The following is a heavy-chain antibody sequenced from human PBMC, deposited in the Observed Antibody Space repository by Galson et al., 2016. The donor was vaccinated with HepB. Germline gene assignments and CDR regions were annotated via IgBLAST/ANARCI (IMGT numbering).Heavy chain of an antibody. CDR2: IDPDDSFT. Sequence: QSGAEVKKPGESLRISCEASGYTFSTHWISWVRQMPGKGLEWLGRIDPDDSFTNYNPSLQGHITLSVDESVSTAYLHWTSLKASDTAQYYCARHKKGDTYIFQYWGQGTLVTVSS. CDR3: ARHKKGDTYIFQY. CDR1: GYTFSTHW. V-gene: IGHV5-10-1*01. J-gene: IGHJ4*02. D-gene: IGHD3-16*01.